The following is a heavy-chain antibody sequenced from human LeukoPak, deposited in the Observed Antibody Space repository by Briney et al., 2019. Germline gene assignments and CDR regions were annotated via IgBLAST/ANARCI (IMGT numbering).Heavy chain of an antibody. Sequence: PSDTPSLTCTVSAGSISSSSYYWGWIRQPPGKGLEWIGSIYYSESTYYNPSLKSRVTISVDTSKNQFSQKLSSVTAADTAVYYCARQICSSTSCYPSYFDYWGQGTLVTVSS. CDR1: AGSISSSSYY. V-gene: IGHV4-39*01. CDR2: IYYSEST. J-gene: IGHJ4*02. CDR3: ARQICSSTSCYPSYFDY. D-gene: IGHD2-2*01.